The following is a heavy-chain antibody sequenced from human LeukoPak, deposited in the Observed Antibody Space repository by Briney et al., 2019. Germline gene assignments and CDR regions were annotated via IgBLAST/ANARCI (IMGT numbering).Heavy chain of an antibody. CDR3: ARGGSSDWLQYFDY. Sequence: GGSLRLSCAASGFTVSSNYMSWVRQAPGKGLEWVSVIYSGRSTYYADSVKGRFTISRDSSKNTLHLHMNSLRAEDTAVYYCARGGSSDWLQYFDYWGQGTLVTVSS. V-gene: IGHV3-53*01. J-gene: IGHJ4*02. CDR2: IYSGRST. CDR1: GFTVSSNY. D-gene: IGHD6-19*01.